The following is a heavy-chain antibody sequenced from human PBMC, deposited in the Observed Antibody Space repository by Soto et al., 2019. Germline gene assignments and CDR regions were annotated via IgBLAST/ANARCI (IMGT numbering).Heavy chain of an antibody. J-gene: IGHJ5*02. Sequence: GGSLRLSCAASGFTFSSYAMSWVRQAPGKGLEWVSAISGSGGSTYYADSVKGRFTISSDNSKNTLYLQMNSLRAEDTAVYYCAKGKTWTAAAVNNWFDPWGQGTLVTVSS. V-gene: IGHV3-23*01. CDR3: AKGKTWTAAAVNNWFDP. D-gene: IGHD6-13*01. CDR2: ISGSGGST. CDR1: GFTFSSYA.